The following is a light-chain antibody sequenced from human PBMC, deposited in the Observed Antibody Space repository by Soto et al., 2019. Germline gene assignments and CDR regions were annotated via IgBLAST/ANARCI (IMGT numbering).Light chain of an antibody. V-gene: IGLV2-14*01. CDR2: EVS. Sequence: QSVLTQPASVSGSPGQSITISCTGTSSDVGGYHYVSWYQHHPGKAPKLIIYEVSSRPPGVSNRFSGSKSGSTASLTISGLQAEDEADYYCSSYTSSSTVLFGGGTQLTVL. CDR3: SSYTSSSTVL. J-gene: IGLJ2*01. CDR1: SSDVGGYHY.